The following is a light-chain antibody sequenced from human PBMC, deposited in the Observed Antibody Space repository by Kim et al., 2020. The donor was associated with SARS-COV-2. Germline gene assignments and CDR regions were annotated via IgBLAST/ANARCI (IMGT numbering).Light chain of an antibody. V-gene: IGLV1-47*01. CDR3: AAWDNSLSVHYV. J-gene: IGLJ1*01. Sequence: QRVTIPCSGSSSNIGRNYVYWYQQLPGAAPKLLISENYQRPSGVPDRFSGSKSGTSASLAISGLRSEDEADYYCAAWDNSLSVHYVFGTGTKVTVL. CDR1: SSNIGRNY. CDR2: ENY.